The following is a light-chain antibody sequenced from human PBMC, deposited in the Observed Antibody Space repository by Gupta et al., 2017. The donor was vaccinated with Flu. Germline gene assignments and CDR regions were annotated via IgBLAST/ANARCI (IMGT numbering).Light chain of an antibody. CDR2: GAS. CDR3: QQYNNWWA. CDR1: QGVSSN. Sequence: SPATLSVSPGERATLSCRASQGVSSNLAWYQQKPGQAPRLLIYGASTRATGIPGRLSGSGSGTEFTLTISSLQSEDFAVYYCQQYNNWWAFGQGTKVEMK. V-gene: IGKV3-15*01. J-gene: IGKJ1*01.